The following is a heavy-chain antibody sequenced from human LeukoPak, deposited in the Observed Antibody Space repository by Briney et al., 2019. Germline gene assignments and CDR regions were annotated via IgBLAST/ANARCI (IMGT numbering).Heavy chain of an antibody. CDR2: IYPDDSDN. V-gene: IGHV5-51*01. CDR1: GYSFTSYW. J-gene: IGHJ4*02. D-gene: IGHD6-6*01. Sequence: GESLKISCKGSGYSFTSYWIGWVRPMPGKGLEWMGIIYPDDSDNRYSPSFQGQVTTSADKSISTPYLQWSSLKASDTAMYYCARERSSQGYFDFWGQGTLVTVSS. CDR3: ARERSSQGYFDF.